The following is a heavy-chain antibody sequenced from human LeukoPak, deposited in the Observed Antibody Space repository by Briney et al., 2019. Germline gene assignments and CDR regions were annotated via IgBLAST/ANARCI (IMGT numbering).Heavy chain of an antibody. D-gene: IGHD3-10*01. J-gene: IGHJ6*03. CDR1: GFTFSSYT. Sequence: GGSLRLSCAASGFTFSSYTMNWVRQAPGKGLEWVSSISSSSSYIYYADSVKGRFTISRDNSKNTLYLQMNSLKGDDTAVYYCAKDSAFYYIDVWGKGTTVIISS. CDR2: ISSSSSYI. CDR3: AKDSAFYYIDV. V-gene: IGHV3-21*01.